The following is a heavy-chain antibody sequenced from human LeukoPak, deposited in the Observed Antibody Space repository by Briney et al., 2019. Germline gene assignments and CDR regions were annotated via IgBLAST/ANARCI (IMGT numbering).Heavy chain of an antibody. D-gene: IGHD3-3*01. CDR1: GFTFSSYW. Sequence: GGSLRLSCAASGFTFSSYWMSWVRQAPGKGLEWVANIKQDGSEKYYVDSVKGRFTISRDNAKNSLYLQMNSLRAEDTAVYYCARSLTYYDFWSGYYTGLEGGLFDYWGQGTLVTVSS. V-gene: IGHV3-7*03. CDR3: ARSLTYYDFWSGYYTGLEGGLFDY. J-gene: IGHJ4*02. CDR2: IKQDGSEK.